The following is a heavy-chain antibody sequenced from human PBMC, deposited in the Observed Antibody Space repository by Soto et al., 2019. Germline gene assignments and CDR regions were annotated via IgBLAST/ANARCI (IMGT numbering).Heavy chain of an antibody. CDR1: GYTFTSYY. V-gene: IGHV1-46*01. CDR2: INPSGGST. CDR3: ARAPYCSSTSCHYFQH. Sequence: ASVKVSCKASGYTFTSYYMHWVRQAPGQGLEWMGIINPSGGSTSYAQKFQGRVTMTRDTSTSTAYMELRSLRSDDTAVYYCARAPYCSSTSCHYFQHWGQGTLVTVSS. D-gene: IGHD2-2*01. J-gene: IGHJ1*01.